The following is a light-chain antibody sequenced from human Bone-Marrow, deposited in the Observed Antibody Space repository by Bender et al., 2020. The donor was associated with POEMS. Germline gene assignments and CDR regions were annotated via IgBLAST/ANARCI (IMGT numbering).Light chain of an antibody. J-gene: IGLJ3*02. Sequence: QSVVTQPPSLSEAPRQRVTISCSGSSSNIGNHGVNWYQQLPGEAPKLLIYYDDLLTPGVSDRFSASKSGTSASLAISELQSEDGALSYCSAWDDSLSCWVFGGGTKLTVL. CDR3: SAWDDSLSCWV. CDR1: SSNIGNHG. V-gene: IGLV1-36*01. CDR2: YDD.